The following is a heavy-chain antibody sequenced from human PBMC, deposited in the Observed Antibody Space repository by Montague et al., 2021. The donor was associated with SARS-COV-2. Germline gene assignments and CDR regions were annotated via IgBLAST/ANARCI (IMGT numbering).Heavy chain of an antibody. D-gene: IGHD3-22*01. Sequence: PALVKPTQTLTLTCNFSGFSLSTSGVGVGWIRQPPGKALEWLALIYWDDDKRYSPSLKSRLTITKDTSKNQVVLTMTNMDPVDTATYYCAHRRPLYYYDRSLSTFDYWGQGTLVTVSS. CDR3: AHRRPLYYYDRSLSTFDY. J-gene: IGHJ4*02. CDR1: GFSLSTSGVG. CDR2: IYWDDDK. V-gene: IGHV2-5*02.